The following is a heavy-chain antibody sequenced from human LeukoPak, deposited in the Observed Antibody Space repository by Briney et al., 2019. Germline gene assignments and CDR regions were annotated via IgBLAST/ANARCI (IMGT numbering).Heavy chain of an antibody. CDR1: GYTFTGYY. J-gene: IGHJ4*02. CDR3: ARDFCSGGSCYSRFDY. V-gene: IGHV1-2*02. Sequence: ASVKVSCRASGYTFTGYYMHWVRQAPGQGLEWMGWINPNSGGTNYAQKFQGRVTMTRDTSISTAYMELSRLRSDDTAVYYCARDFCSGGSCYSRFDYWGQGTLVTVSS. D-gene: IGHD2-15*01. CDR2: INPNSGGT.